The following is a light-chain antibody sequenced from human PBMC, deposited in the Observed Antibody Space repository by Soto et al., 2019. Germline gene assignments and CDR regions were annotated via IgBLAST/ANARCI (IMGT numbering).Light chain of an antibody. J-gene: IGKJ1*01. CDR1: QSVSGH. CDR3: QQYNRWPPWT. CDR2: GAS. V-gene: IGKV3-15*01. Sequence: EIVMTQSPATLSVSPGERATLSCRASQSVSGHLAWYQQKPGQAPRLLIYGASTRATGIPARFSGSGSGTDFTLTISSLQSEDFAIYYCQQYNRWPPWTFGQGTKVDIK.